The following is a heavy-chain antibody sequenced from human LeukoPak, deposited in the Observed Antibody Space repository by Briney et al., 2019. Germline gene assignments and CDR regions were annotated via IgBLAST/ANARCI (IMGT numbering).Heavy chain of an antibody. V-gene: IGHV3-74*01. J-gene: IGHJ1*01. CDR1: GFTFITYW. D-gene: IGHD3-22*01. Sequence: GGSLRLSCTASGFTFITYWMHWVRQAPGKGLVWVSRIKSDGSTNYADSVKGRFTISRDNAKNTVSLQMNSLRAEDTGVYFCARAPSEIGGYYPEYFRHWGQGTLVTVSS. CDR3: ARAPSEIGGYYPEYFRH. CDR2: IKSDGST.